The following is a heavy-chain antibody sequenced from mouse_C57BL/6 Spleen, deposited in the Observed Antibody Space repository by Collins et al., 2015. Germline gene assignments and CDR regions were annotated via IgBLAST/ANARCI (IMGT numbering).Heavy chain of an antibody. D-gene: IGHD3-1*01. J-gene: IGHJ2*01. CDR1: GFNIKDYY. CDR2: IDPENGDT. V-gene: IGHV14-4*02. CDR3: NGGSSGDY. Sequence: EVQLQQSGAELVRSGASVKLSCTASGFNIKDYYMHRVKQRPEQGLEWIGWIDPENGDTEYAPKFQGKATMTADTSSNTAYLQLSSLTSEDTAVYYCNGGSSGDYWGQGTTLTVSS.